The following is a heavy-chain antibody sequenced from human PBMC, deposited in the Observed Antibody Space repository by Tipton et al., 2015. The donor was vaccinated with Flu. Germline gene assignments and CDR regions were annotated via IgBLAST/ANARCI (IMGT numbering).Heavy chain of an antibody. Sequence: QVQLVQSGAEVKKPGASVKVSCKASGYTFTSYGISWVRQAPGQGLEWMGRISAYNGNTNYAQKLQGRVTMTTDTSTSTAYMELRSLRSDDTAVYYCARDLPYYDFWSGYYTGIRYGMDVWGQGTTVTVSS. CDR2: ISAYNGNT. D-gene: IGHD3-3*01. CDR1: GYTFTSYG. V-gene: IGHV1-18*01. J-gene: IGHJ6*02. CDR3: ARDLPYYDFWSGYYTGIRYGMDV.